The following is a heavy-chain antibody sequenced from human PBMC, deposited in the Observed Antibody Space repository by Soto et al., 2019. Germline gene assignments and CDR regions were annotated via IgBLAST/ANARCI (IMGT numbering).Heavy chain of an antibody. D-gene: IGHD6-19*01. CDR1: GGTFSSYA. CDR3: ARGSSSGPGTV. CDR2: IIPIFGTA. Sequence: XXVKVSCRASGGTFSSYAISWVRQAPGQGLEWMGGIIPIFGTANYAQKFQGRVTITADKSTSTAYMELRSLRSEDTAVYYCARGSSSGPGTVWGQGTLVTVSS. V-gene: IGHV1-69*06. J-gene: IGHJ4*02.